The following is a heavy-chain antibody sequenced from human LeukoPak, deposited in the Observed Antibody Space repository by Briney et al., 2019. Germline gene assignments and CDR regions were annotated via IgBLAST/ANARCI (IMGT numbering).Heavy chain of an antibody. CDR1: GFTFSSYS. CDR2: ISSSSSTI. CDR3: ARDLDGYSYGSYSDY. V-gene: IGHV3-48*01. D-gene: IGHD5-18*01. J-gene: IGHJ4*02. Sequence: PGGSLRLSCAASGFTFSSYSMNWVRQAPGKGLEWVSYISSSSSTIYYADSVKGRFTISRDNAKNSLYLQMNSLRAEDTAVYYCARDLDGYSYGSYSDYWGQGTLVTVSS.